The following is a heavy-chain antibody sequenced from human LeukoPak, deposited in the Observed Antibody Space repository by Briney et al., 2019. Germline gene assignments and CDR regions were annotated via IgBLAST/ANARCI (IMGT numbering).Heavy chain of an antibody. D-gene: IGHD7-27*01. CDR2: IWYDGSNK. V-gene: IGHV3-33*01. Sequence: GGSLRLSCAASGFTFSSYGMHWVRQAPGKGLEWAAVIWYDGSNKYYADSVKGRFTISRDNSKNTLYLQMNSLRAEDTAVYYCARDPNWGFFDYWGQGTLVTVSS. CDR3: ARDPNWGFFDY. CDR1: GFTFSSYG. J-gene: IGHJ4*02.